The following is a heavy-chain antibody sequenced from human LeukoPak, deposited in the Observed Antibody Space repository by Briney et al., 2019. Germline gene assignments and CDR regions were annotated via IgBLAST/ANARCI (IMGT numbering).Heavy chain of an antibody. CDR1: GGSISSYQ. V-gene: IGHV4-59*12. CDR3: ARGRIVGATMWDY. CDR2: IYYSGSA. D-gene: IGHD1-26*01. Sequence: PAETLSLTCTVSGGSISSYQWSWIRQPPGKGLEWIGNIYYSGSANYNPSLKSRVTISVDTSKNQFSLKLSSVTAADTAVYYCARGRIVGATMWDYWGQGTLVTVSS. J-gene: IGHJ4*02.